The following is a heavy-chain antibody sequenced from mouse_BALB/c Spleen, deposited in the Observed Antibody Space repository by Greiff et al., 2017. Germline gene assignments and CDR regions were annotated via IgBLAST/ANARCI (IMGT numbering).Heavy chain of an antibody. CDR3: ARDILLRDYAVDY. D-gene: IGHD1-1*01. J-gene: IGHJ4*01. V-gene: IGHV7-3*02. CDR2: IRNKANGYTT. Sequence: EVQLVESGGGLVQPGGSLRLSCATSGFTFTDYYMSWVRQPPGKALEWLGFIRNKANGYTTEYSASVKGRFTISRDNSQSILYLQMNTLRAEDSATYYCARDILLRDYAVDYWGQGTSVTVSS. CDR1: GFTFTDYY.